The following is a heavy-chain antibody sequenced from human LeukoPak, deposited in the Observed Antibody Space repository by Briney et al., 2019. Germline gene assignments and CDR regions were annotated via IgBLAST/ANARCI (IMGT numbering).Heavy chain of an antibody. Sequence: GGSLRLSCAASGFTFSSYDMHWVRQATGKGLEWVSAIGTAGDTYYPGSVKGRFTISRENAKNSLYLQMNSLRAGDTAVYYCARSWPGDYGMDVWGQGTTVTVSS. D-gene: IGHD3-10*01. CDR1: GFTFSSYD. CDR3: ARSWPGDYGMDV. CDR2: IGTAGDT. V-gene: IGHV3-13*01. J-gene: IGHJ6*02.